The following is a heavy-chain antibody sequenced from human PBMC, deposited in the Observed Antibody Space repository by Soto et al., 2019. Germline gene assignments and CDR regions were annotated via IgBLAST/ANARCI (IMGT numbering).Heavy chain of an antibody. CDR3: AKDDGDYVGSTDAFDI. V-gene: IGHV3-23*01. CDR2: ISAGGSTT. Sequence: EVQLLESGGGLVQPGGSLRLSCAASGFSFSAYAMNWVRQAPGKGLEWVSIISAGGSTTYYADSVKGRFTISRDNSKNTLYLQMNSLRAEDTALYYCAKDDGDYVGSTDAFDIWGQGTMVTVSS. CDR1: GFSFSAYA. D-gene: IGHD4-17*01. J-gene: IGHJ3*02.